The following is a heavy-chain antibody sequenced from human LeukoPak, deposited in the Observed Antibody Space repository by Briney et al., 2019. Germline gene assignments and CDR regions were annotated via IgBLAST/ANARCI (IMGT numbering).Heavy chain of an antibody. D-gene: IGHD1-26*01. J-gene: IGHJ3*02. V-gene: IGHV3-23*05. CDR1: GFTFSTYS. Sequence: GGSLRLSCAASGFTFSTYSMAWVRQAPGKGLEWVSSTNRNGGDLYYADSVKGRFIVTRDNSRDTLFLQMNGLRAEDTAVYYCAKGNPSIVGSRDPFDIWGQGTMVTVSS. CDR2: TNRNGGDL. CDR3: AKGNPSIVGSRDPFDI.